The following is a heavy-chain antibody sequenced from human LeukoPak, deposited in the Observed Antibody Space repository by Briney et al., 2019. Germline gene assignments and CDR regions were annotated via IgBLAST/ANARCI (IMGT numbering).Heavy chain of an antibody. CDR1: GYTFTSYY. V-gene: IGHV1-46*01. CDR2: INPSGGST. CDR3: ARGRSSDSKRCYYYMDV. Sequence: ASVKVSCKASGYTFTSYYMHGVRQAPGQGLEWMGIINPSGGSTSYAQKFQGRVTMTRDMSTSTVYMELSSLRSEDTAVYYCARGRSSDSKRCYYYMDVWGKGTTVTVSS. D-gene: IGHD3-22*01. J-gene: IGHJ6*03.